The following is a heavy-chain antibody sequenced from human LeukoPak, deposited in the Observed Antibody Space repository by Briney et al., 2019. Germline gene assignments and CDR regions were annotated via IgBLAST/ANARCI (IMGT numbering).Heavy chain of an antibody. CDR1: GFPFRSYG. CDR3: ASLGLGHYGMDV. CDR2: ISSSSSTI. V-gene: IGHV3-48*04. Sequence: GGPLRLSWAASGFPFRSYGMSWVGRAQGKGLGGVSYISSSSSTIYYADSVKGRFTISRDNAKNSLYLQMNSLRAEDTAVYYCASLGLGHYGMDVWGQGTTVTVSS. D-gene: IGHD3/OR15-3a*01. J-gene: IGHJ6*02.